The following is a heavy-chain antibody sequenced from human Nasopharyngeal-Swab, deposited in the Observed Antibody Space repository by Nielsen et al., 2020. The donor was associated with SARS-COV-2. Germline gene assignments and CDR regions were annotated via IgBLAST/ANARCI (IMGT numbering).Heavy chain of an antibody. D-gene: IGHD6-13*01. Sequence: ASVKVSCKASGYSFTAYYMHWVRQAPGQGLEWMGRINPNSGDTNYAQKFQGRVTMTRDTSISTAYMELSRLRSDDTAVYYCARVKSPGYSSSWYRDYYSMDVWGQGTTVTVSS. V-gene: IGHV1-2*06. CDR2: INPNSGDT. CDR3: ARVKSPGYSSSWYRDYYSMDV. CDR1: GYSFTAYY. J-gene: IGHJ6*02.